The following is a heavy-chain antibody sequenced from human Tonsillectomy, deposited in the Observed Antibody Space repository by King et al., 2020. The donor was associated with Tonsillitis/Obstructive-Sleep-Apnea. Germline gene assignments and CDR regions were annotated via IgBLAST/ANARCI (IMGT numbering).Heavy chain of an antibody. Sequence: VQLVESGGGVVQPGRSLRLSCAASRFTFSSYAMHWVRQVPGKGLEWVAVISYDGGNKYYADSVKRRFTISRDNSKNTLYLQMNSLRAEDTAVYYCAREDGYCSGGSCYSKAFDIWGQGTMVTVSS. CDR1: RFTFSSYA. CDR3: AREDGYCSGGSCYSKAFDI. CDR2: ISYDGGNK. D-gene: IGHD2-15*01. J-gene: IGHJ3*02. V-gene: IGHV3-30*01.